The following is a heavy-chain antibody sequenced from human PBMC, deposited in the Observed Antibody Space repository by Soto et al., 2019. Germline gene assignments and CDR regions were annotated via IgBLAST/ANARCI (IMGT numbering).Heavy chain of an antibody. Sequence: QMQLVQSGPEVKKPGTSVTVSCKASGFTFTSSAVQWVRQARGQRLEWIGWIVVGSGNTNYAQKFQERVTITRDMSTSTAYMELSSLRSEDTAVYYCAARGAKYYYYYGMDVWGQGTTVTVSS. V-gene: IGHV1-58*01. CDR2: IVVGSGNT. CDR3: AARGAKYYYYYGMDV. CDR1: GFTFTSSA. J-gene: IGHJ6*02.